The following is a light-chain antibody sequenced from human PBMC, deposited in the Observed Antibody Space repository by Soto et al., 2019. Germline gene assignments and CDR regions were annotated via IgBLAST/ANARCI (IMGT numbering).Light chain of an antibody. CDR1: QGISNY. Sequence: DVQMTQSPSSLSASVGDRVTITCRASQGISNYLAWYQHKPGKVPNLLIYAASSLHSGVPARFRGSGSGAEFTLTISSLQPEDVATYYCQKFDTAPFTFGQGTRVEIK. V-gene: IGKV1-27*01. CDR3: QKFDTAPFT. J-gene: IGKJ5*01. CDR2: AAS.